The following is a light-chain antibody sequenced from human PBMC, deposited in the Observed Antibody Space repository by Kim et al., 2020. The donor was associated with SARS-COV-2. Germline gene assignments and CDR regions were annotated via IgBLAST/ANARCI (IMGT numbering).Light chain of an antibody. CDR2: QHT. Sequence: SYELTQPPSVSVSPGQTASITCSGSKLGDKYAYWYQKKPGQSPVLVIYQHTKRPSGISQRFSGSSSGNTATLTISRAQTMDEADYYCQAWDSSTAVLGGGTQLTVL. CDR1: KLGDKY. J-gene: IGLJ3*02. V-gene: IGLV3-1*01. CDR3: QAWDSSTAV.